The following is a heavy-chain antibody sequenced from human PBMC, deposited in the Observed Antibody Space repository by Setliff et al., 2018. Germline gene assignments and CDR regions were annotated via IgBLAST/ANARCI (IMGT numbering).Heavy chain of an antibody. V-gene: IGHV3-7*03. J-gene: IGHJ5*02. Sequence: GGSLRLSCAASGFTFSTYWMAWVRQAPGKGLEWVANIKQDESEKHYVDSVRGRFTISRDNAKNSLYLQMNSLRAEDTAQYYCAKEDYSDSSGYYYETPWFDPWGQGTLVTVSS. CDR2: IKQDESEK. CDR3: AKEDYSDSSGYYYETPWFDP. CDR1: GFTFSTYW. D-gene: IGHD3-22*01.